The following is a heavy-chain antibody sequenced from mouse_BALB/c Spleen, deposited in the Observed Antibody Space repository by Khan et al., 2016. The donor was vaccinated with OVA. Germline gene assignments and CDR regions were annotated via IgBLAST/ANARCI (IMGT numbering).Heavy chain of an antibody. CDR2: INTYNGEP. CDR3: ARRKPYWYFDV. V-gene: IGHV9-3-1*01. CDR1: GYTFTNYG. J-gene: IGHJ1*01. Sequence: QIQLVQSGPELKKPGETVKISCKASGYTFTNYGMNWVKQAPGKGLKWMGWINTYNGEPTYADDFRGRVAFSLETSASTAYLNINNIKNEATATYFCARRKPYWYFDVWGAGTTFTVSS.